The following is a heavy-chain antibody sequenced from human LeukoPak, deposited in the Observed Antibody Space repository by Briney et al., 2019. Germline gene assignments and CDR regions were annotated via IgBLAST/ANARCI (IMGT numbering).Heavy chain of an antibody. Sequence: PGGSLRLSCAASAFTISKAWMTWVRQAPGKGLEWVGRIKSKTDGGATDYPAPAKDRFTISRDDSKNTLFLQMNSLITEDTAVYYCTTVGSSWGFDYWGQGTLVTVSS. CDR3: TTVGSSWGFDY. CDR2: IKSKTDGGAT. D-gene: IGHD6-13*01. V-gene: IGHV3-15*01. CDR1: AFTISKAW. J-gene: IGHJ4*02.